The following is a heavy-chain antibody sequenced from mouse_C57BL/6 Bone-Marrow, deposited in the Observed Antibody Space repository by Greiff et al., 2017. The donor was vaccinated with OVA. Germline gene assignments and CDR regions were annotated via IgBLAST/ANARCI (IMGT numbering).Heavy chain of an antibody. Sequence: EVHLVESGGGLVQPGGSLSLSCAASGFTFTDYYMSWVRQPPGKALEWLGFIRNKANGYTTEYSASVKGRFTISRDNSQSILYLQMNALRAEDSATYFCARRYPLYGSSSWYFDVWGTGTTVTFSS. V-gene: IGHV7-3*01. J-gene: IGHJ1*03. D-gene: IGHD1-1*01. CDR1: GFTFTDYY. CDR3: ARRYPLYGSSSWYFDV. CDR2: IRNKANGYTT.